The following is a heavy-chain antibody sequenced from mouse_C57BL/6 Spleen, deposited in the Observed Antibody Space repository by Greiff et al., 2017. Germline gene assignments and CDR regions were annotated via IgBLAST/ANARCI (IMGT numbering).Heavy chain of an antibody. D-gene: IGHD2-2*01. Sequence: EVKLMESGGGLVKPGGSLKLSCAASGFTFSDYGMHWVRQAPEKGLEWVAYISSGSSTIYYADTVKGRFTISRDNAKNTLFLQMTSLRSEDTAMYYCARSLSNYGSYFDYWGQGTTLTVSS. CDR2: ISSGSSTI. J-gene: IGHJ2*01. CDR1: GFTFSDYG. V-gene: IGHV5-17*01. CDR3: ARSLSNYGSYFDY.